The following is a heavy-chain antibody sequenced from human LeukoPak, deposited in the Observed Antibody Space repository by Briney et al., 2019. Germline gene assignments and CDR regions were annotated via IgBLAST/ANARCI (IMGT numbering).Heavy chain of an antibody. J-gene: IGHJ4*02. Sequence: KPSETLSLTCTVSGGSISNYFWGWIRQPPGKGLEWIGYIYYTGSTNYNPSLKSRVTISVDTSKNQFSLKLSSVTAADTAVYYCARDVEVTITYYFDYWGQGTLVTVSS. CDR3: ARDVEVTITYYFDY. CDR2: IYYTGST. V-gene: IGHV4-59*12. CDR1: GGSISNYF. D-gene: IGHD2-21*01.